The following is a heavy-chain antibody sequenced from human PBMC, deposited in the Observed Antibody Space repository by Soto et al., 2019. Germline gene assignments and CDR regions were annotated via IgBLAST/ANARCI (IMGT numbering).Heavy chain of an antibody. CDR2: IKQDGSEK. CDR3: ARDLGSGSYCYYYYYGMDV. V-gene: IGHV3-7*05. J-gene: IGHJ6*02. D-gene: IGHD1-26*01. CDR1: GFTFSSYW. Sequence: GGSLRLSCAASGFTFSSYWISWVRQAPVKGLEWVANIKQDGSEKYYVDSVKGRFTISRDNAKNSLYLQMNSLRAEDTAVYYCARDLGSGSYCYYYYYGMDVWCQGTTVTVSS.